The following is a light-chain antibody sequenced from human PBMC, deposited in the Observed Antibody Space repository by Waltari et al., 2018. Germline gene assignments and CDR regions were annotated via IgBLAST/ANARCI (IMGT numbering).Light chain of an antibody. CDR2: RND. CDR3: AAWDDSLSASL. Sequence: QPVLPQPPPFSGPPGQRFTIPCSGSSFTIGGNYVYWFQQLPGTAPKLLISRNDGRPSGVPDRIAGAKSGTSASLAISGLRSEDEAHYYCAAWDDSLSASLFGGGTKLTVL. V-gene: IGLV1-47*01. CDR1: SFTIGGNY. J-gene: IGLJ3*02.